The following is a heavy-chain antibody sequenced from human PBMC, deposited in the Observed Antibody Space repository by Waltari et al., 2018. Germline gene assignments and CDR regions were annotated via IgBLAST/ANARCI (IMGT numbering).Heavy chain of an antibody. Sequence: VQLVESGGGSVQPGGSLTLSCSGSGLNFNNEWMGWLRQAPGKGLEWVAVIWYDGSNKYYADSVKGRFTISRDNSKNTLYLQMNSLRAEDTAVYYCAKLSSLSGADYWGQGTLVTVSS. CDR3: AKLSSLSGADY. D-gene: IGHD3-10*01. V-gene: IGHV3-30*02. CDR1: GLNFNNEW. CDR2: IWYDGSNK. J-gene: IGHJ4*02.